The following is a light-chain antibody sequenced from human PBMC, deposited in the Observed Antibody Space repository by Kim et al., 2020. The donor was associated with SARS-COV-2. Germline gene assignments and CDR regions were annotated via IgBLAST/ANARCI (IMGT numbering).Light chain of an antibody. J-gene: IGLJ2*01. V-gene: IGLV3-9*01. CDR1: HIAGKN. CDR2: RDT. Sequence: SYELTQPLSVSVALGQTARLTCGGDHIAGKNVHWYQQKPGQAPVVVMYRDTNRPSGITERFSGSNSGNTATLTITRAQAGDEADYYCQVYDNSAVLFGGG. CDR3: QVYDNSAVL.